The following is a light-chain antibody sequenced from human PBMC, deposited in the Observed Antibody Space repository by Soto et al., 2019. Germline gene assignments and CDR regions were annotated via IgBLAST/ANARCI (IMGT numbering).Light chain of an antibody. J-gene: IGKJ1*01. V-gene: IGKV4-1*01. CDR2: WAS. Sequence: DIVMTQSPDSLAVSLGERATINCKSSQSVLYSSNNNNYLAWYQQKPGQPPKLLIYWASTRESGVPDRFSGGGSGTDFTLTISSLQAEDVAVYYGQQYYSTPRTFGQGTKVEIK. CDR1: QSVLYSSNNNNY. CDR3: QQYYSTPRT.